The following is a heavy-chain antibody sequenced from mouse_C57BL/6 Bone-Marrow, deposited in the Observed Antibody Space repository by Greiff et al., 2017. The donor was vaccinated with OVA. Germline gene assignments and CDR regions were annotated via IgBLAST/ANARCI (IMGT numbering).Heavy chain of an antibody. CDR3: ARGPYGNYEYFDV. J-gene: IGHJ1*03. V-gene: IGHV1-54*01. CDR1: GYAFTNYL. D-gene: IGHD2-1*01. CDR2: INPGSGGT. Sequence: VQLQQSGAELVRPGTSVKVSCKASGYAFTNYLIEWVKQRPGQGLEWIGVINPGSGGTNYNEKFKGKATLTADKSSSTAYMQLSSLTPEDSAVYFCARGPYGNYEYFDVWGTGTTVTVSS.